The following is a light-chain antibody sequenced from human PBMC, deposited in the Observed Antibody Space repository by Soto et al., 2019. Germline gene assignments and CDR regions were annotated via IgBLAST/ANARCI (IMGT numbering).Light chain of an antibody. V-gene: IGKV3-20*01. CDR1: QTIDTY. J-gene: IGKJ1*01. Sequence: TQSPSSLSASVGDRVTITCRASQTIDTYLNWYQQKPVQAPRLLIYATSSRATGIPDRFSGSGSGTDFTLTISRLEPEDFAVYYCQQYGRSGTFGQGTKVEIK. CDR2: ATS. CDR3: QQYGRSGT.